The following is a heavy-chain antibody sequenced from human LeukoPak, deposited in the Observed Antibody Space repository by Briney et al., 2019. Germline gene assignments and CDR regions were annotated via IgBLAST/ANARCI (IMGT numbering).Heavy chain of an antibody. CDR2: ISYDGSNK. V-gene: IGHV3-30*18. CDR1: GFTFSSYG. Sequence: PGGSLRLSCAASGFTFSSYGMHWVRQAPGKGLEWVAVISYDGSNKYYADSVKGRFTISRDNSKNTLYLQMNSLRAEDTAVFYCAKDGVLLAPGIYWYMDVWGRGTTVTVSS. CDR3: AKDGVLLAPGIYWYMDV. J-gene: IGHJ6*03. D-gene: IGHD2-8*02.